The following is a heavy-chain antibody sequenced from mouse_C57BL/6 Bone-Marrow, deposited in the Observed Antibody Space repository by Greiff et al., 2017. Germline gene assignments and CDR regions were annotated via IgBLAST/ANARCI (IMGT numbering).Heavy chain of an antibody. CDR3: ARALYYGSSYVDY. CDR2: ISSGSSTI. V-gene: IGHV5-17*01. CDR1: GFTFRDYG. J-gene: IGHJ2*01. D-gene: IGHD1-1*01. Sequence: EVQLVESGGGLVKPGGSLKLSCAASGFTFRDYGMHWVRQAPEKGLEWVAYISSGSSTIYYADTVKGRFTISRDNAKNTLFLQMTSLRSEDTAMYYCARALYYGSSYVDYWGQGTTLTVSS.